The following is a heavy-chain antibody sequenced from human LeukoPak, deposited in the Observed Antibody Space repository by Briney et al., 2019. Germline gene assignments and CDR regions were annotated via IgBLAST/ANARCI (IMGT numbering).Heavy chain of an antibody. CDR1: GFNFNIYG. J-gene: IGHJ4*02. CDR3: TKPACGGACSRPLGQ. D-gene: IGHD2-8*02. Sequence: GGSLRLSCAASGFNFNIYGMHWVRQAVGNGLEWVAFVRFDGRDQYYVDSVKGRFTIWRDNSKSTLFLHMNSLRPEDTARYYCTKPACGGACSRPLGQWGQGALATVSS. V-gene: IGHV3-30*02. CDR2: VRFDGRDQ.